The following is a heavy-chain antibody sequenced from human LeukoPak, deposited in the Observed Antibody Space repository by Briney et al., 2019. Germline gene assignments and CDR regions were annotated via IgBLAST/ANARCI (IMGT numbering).Heavy chain of an antibody. J-gene: IGHJ4*02. CDR1: GFTFSSYS. D-gene: IGHD4-17*01. CDR2: ISASSGTI. CDR3: ARVGSNDYVILDY. Sequence: GGSLRPSCIASGFTFSSYSMNWVRQAPGKGLEWVSYISASSGTIYYADSVKGRFTTSRDNAKNSLYLQMNSLRAEDTALYYCARVGSNDYVILDYWGQGALVTVSS. V-gene: IGHV3-48*01.